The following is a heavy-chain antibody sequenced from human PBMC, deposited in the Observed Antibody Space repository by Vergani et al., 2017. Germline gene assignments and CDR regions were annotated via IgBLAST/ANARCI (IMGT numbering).Heavy chain of an antibody. CDR1: GFTFSSYS. CDR3: ARDLLVSYYGSGSYYNVDAFDI. Sequence: EVQLVESGGGLVKPGGSLRLSCAASGFTFSSYSMNWVRQAPGKGLEWVSSISSSSSYIYYADSGKGRFTISRDNAKNSLYLQMNSLRAEDTAVYYCARDLLVSYYGSGSYYNVDAFDIWGQGTMVTVSS. J-gene: IGHJ3*02. V-gene: IGHV3-21*01. D-gene: IGHD3-10*01. CDR2: ISSSSSYI.